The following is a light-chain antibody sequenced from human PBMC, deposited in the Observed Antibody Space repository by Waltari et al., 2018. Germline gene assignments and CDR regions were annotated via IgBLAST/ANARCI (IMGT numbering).Light chain of an antibody. CDR2: WAS. Sequence: DIVMTQSPDSLAVSLGERATINCKSSQSVLYSSNNKNYLDWYQQKPGQPHKLLIYWASTRESGIPDRFSGSGSGTDFTLTISSLQAEDVAVYYCQQYYSTPQTFGQGTKLEIK. CDR1: QSVLYSSNNKNY. CDR3: QQYYSTPQT. V-gene: IGKV4-1*01. J-gene: IGKJ2*01.